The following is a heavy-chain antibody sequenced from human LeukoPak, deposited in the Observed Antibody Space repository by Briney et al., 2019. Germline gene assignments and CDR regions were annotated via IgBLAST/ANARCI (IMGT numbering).Heavy chain of an antibody. V-gene: IGHV3-23*01. Sequence: GGSLRLSCAASGFTFSSYAMNWVRQAPGKGLEWVSAITGSGGRTYYADSVKGRFTISRDNAKNSLYLQMKSLRAEDTAVYYCARGKTSQNIVTRKTYNWFDPWGQGTLVTVSS. J-gene: IGHJ5*02. CDR3: ARGKTSQNIVTRKTYNWFDP. CDR1: GFTFSSYA. CDR2: ITGSGGRT. D-gene: IGHD2/OR15-2a*01.